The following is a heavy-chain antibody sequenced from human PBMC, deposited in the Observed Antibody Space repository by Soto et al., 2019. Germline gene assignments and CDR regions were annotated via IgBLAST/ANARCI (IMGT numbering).Heavy chain of an antibody. J-gene: IGHJ4*02. CDR2: ISYDGSSE. Sequence: QVQLVESGGGVVQPGGSLTLSCTASGFFLSDYGMHWVRQAPGKGLEWVAAISYDGSSEYYSDSVKDRFTTSRDNSKNTLYLDMNRVRVEDGAVYNSARGGGLNQLLSGSDHWGQGTLVTVSS. CDR3: ARGGGLNQLLSGSDH. V-gene: IGHV3-33*01. CDR1: GFFLSDYG. D-gene: IGHD2-2*01.